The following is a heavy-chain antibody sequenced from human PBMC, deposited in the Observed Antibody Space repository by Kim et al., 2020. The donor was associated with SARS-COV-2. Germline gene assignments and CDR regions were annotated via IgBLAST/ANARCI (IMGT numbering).Heavy chain of an antibody. CDR3: ARMVGSDYDSSGYYYDNPTYFDY. CDR1: GYSFTSYW. Sequence: GESLKISCKGSGYSFTSYWIGWVRQMPGKGLEWMGIIYPGDSDTRYSPSFQGQVTIPADKSISTAYLQWSSLKASDTAMYYCARMVGSDYDSSGYYYDNPTYFDYWGQGTLATVSS. J-gene: IGHJ4*02. CDR2: IYPGDSDT. D-gene: IGHD3-22*01. V-gene: IGHV5-51*01.